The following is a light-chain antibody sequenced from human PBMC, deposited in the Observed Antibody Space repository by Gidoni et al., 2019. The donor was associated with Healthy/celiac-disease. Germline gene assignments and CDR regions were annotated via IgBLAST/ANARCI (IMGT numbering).Light chain of an antibody. CDR2: WAS. J-gene: IGKJ1*01. V-gene: IGKV4-1*01. CDR1: QSVLYSSNNKNY. CDR3: QQYYSTPWT. Sequence: DLVMTQSPDSLAVSLGERATINCKSSQSVLYSSNNKNYLAWYPQKPGQPPKLLIYWASTRESGVPDRFSGSGSGTDFTLTISSLQAEDVAVYYCQQYYSTPWTFGQGTKVEIK.